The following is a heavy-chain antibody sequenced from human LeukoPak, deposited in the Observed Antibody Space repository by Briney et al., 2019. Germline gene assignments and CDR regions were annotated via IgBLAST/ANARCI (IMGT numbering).Heavy chain of an antibody. CDR1: GGSFSGYY. D-gene: IGHD3-10*01. V-gene: IGHV4-34*01. CDR3: ARGTMVRGVPMPYFDY. CDR2: INHSGST. J-gene: IGHJ4*02. Sequence: PSETLSLTCAVYGGSFSGYYWSWLRQPPGKGLEGIGEINHSGSTNYNPSLKSRGTISVDTSKNQFSLKLSSVTAADTAVYYCARGTMVRGVPMPYFDYWGQGTLVTVSS.